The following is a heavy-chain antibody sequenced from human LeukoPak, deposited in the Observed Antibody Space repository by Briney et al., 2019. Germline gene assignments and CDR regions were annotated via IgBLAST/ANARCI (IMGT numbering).Heavy chain of an antibody. D-gene: IGHD6-6*01. CDR3: ARRPSSIAARPFDY. CDR2: INHSGST. J-gene: IGHJ4*02. V-gene: IGHV4-34*01. Sequence: SETLSLTCAVYGGSFSGYYWSWIRQPPVKGLEWIGEINHSGSTNYNPSLKSRVTISVDTSKNQFSLKLSSVTAADTAVYYCARRPSSIAARPFDYWGQGTLVTVSS. CDR1: GGSFSGYY.